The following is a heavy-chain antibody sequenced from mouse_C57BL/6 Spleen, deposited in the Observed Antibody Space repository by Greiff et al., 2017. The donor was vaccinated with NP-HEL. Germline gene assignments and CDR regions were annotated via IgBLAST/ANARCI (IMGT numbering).Heavy chain of an antibody. CDR2: IDPSDSYT. Sequence: VQLQQSGAELVMPGASVKLSCKASGYTFTSYWMHWVKQRPGQGLEWIGEIDPSDSYTNYNQKFKGKSTLTVDKSSSTAYMQLSSLTSEDSAVYYCARGGDRAQAYYFDYWGQGTTLTVSS. V-gene: IGHV1-69*01. CDR1: GYTFTSYW. D-gene: IGHD3-2*02. J-gene: IGHJ2*01. CDR3: ARGGDRAQAYYFDY.